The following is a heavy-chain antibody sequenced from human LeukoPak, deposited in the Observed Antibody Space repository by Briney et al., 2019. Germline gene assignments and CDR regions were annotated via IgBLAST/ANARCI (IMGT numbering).Heavy chain of an antibody. J-gene: IGHJ4*02. Sequence: PSETLSLTCTVSGGSISSYYWSWIRQPPGKGLEWIGYIYYSGSTNYNPSLKSPVTISVYTSKNQFSLWMSAVSAADTAVYYCARVDRHDSSGQVDYWGQGTLVTVSS. CDR3: ARVDRHDSSGQVDY. CDR1: GGSISSYY. D-gene: IGHD3-22*01. CDR2: IYYSGST. V-gene: IGHV4-59*01.